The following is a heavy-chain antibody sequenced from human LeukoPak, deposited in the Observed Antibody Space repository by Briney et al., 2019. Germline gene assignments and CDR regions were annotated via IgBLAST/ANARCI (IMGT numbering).Heavy chain of an antibody. CDR1: GXXLTEXS. CDR2: FDPQDGET. Sequence: CXXXGXXLTEXSXXWVXXAPXKXXXXXXGFDPQDGETIYAQKFQGRVTMTEDTSTDTAYMELSSLRSEDTAVYYCATGFAYCGGDCPYDYWGQGTLVTVSS. CDR3: ATGFAYCGGDCPYDY. D-gene: IGHD2-21*01. V-gene: IGHV1-24*01. J-gene: IGHJ4*02.